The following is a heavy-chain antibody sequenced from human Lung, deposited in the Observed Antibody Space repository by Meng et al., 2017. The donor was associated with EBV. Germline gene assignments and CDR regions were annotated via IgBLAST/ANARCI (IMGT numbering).Heavy chain of an antibody. J-gene: IGHJ4*02. CDR2: IPHRGSS. D-gene: IGHD4-23*01. V-gene: IGHV4-4*02. CDR1: GDSITNHNW. CDR3: ARGSPTVATDS. Sequence: VQLRESGPALVKPSETLSLTCAVSGDSITNHNWWAWVRQPPGKGLEWIGEIPHRGSSAYNPSLKSRVSMSIDKSKNQFSLKLNSVTAADTGVYYCARGSPTVATDSWGQGTLVTVSS.